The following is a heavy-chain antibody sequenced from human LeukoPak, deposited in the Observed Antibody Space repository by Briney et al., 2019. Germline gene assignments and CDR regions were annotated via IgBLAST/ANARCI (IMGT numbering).Heavy chain of an antibody. V-gene: IGHV1-2*02. J-gene: IGHJ4*02. CDR2: INPNSGGT. D-gene: IGHD3-16*02. Sequence: ASVKVSCKASGYTSTGYYMHWVRQAPGQGLEWMGWINPNSGGTNYAQKFQGRVTMTRDTSISTAYMELSRLRSDDTAVYYCARDSGAYDYVWGSYPQYFDYWGQGTLVTVSS. CDR3: ARDSGAYDYVWGSYPQYFDY. CDR1: GYTSTGYY.